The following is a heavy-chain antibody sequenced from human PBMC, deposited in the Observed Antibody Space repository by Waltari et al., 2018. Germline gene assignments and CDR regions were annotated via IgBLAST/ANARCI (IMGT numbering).Heavy chain of an antibody. CDR2: ISGSGGST. Sequence: EVQLLESGGGLVQPGGSLRLSCAASGFTFSSYAMSWVRQAPGKGREWVSAISGSGGSTYYSDSVKGRFTISRDNSKNTLYLQMNSLRAEDTAVYYCAKDLGDCTNGVCYNWYFDLWGRGTLVTVSS. CDR1: GFTFSSYA. V-gene: IGHV3-23*01. CDR3: AKDLGDCTNGVCYNWYFDL. J-gene: IGHJ2*01. D-gene: IGHD2-8*01.